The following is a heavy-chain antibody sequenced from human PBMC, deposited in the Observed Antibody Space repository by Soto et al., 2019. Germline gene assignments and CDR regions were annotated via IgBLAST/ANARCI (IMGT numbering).Heavy chain of an antibody. J-gene: IGHJ4*02. Sequence: EVQLVESGGGLVQPGGSLRLSCEVSAFTFSDHFIDWVRQAPGKGLEWVGRSRDKAHSYTTEYAASVKGKFTISRDDSRNSLYLQMNSLKTEDTDVYYCARNMAYGGGYTFDYWGQGTLVTVSS. CDR3: ARNMAYGGGYTFDY. V-gene: IGHV3-72*01. D-gene: IGHD2-21*01. CDR2: SRDKAHSYTT. CDR1: AFTFSDHF.